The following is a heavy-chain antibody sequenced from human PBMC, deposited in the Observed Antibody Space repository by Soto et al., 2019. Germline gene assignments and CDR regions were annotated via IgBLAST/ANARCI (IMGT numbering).Heavy chain of an antibody. CDR3: ARDRRSSGFDY. CDR1: GGTFGSYT. J-gene: IGHJ4*02. V-gene: IGHV1-69*08. Sequence: QVQLVQSGAEVKKPGSSVKVSCKASGGTFGSYTISWVRQAPGQGLEWMGRIIPILGIANYAQKFQGRVTITADKSTSTAYMELSSLRSEDTAVYYCARDRRSSGFDYWGQGTLVTVSS. CDR2: IIPILGIA. D-gene: IGHD6-19*01.